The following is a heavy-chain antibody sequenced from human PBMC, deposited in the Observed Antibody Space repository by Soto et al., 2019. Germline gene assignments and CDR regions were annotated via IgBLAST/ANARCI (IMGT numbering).Heavy chain of an antibody. CDR2: ISYDGSNK. V-gene: IGHV3-30*18. D-gene: IGHD3-10*02. J-gene: IGHJ1*01. CDR3: AKDRISMSHAPPQDFHH. Sequence: ERSLKVSSAASGFTFSSYGMHWVRQAPGKGLEWVAVISYDGSNKYYADSVKGRFTISRDNSKNTLYLQMNSLRAEDTAVYYCAKDRISMSHAPPQDFHHWCQGTLGTV. CDR1: GFTFSSYG.